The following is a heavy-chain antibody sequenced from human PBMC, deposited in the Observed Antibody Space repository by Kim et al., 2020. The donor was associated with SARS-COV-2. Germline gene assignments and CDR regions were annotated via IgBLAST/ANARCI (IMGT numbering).Heavy chain of an antibody. CDR3: ARLDYYYANSGYPGWFDP. Sequence: GESLKISCRASGYSFTNFWIGWVRQMPGKGLEWGGIIHPGDSDTRYSPSLQGQVTVSADKSSNTAYLQWSSLKASDSAMYYCARLDYYYANSGYPGWFDPWGQGTLVTVAS. CDR1: GYSFTNFW. CDR2: IHPGDSDT. D-gene: IGHD3-22*01. V-gene: IGHV5-51*01. J-gene: IGHJ5*02.